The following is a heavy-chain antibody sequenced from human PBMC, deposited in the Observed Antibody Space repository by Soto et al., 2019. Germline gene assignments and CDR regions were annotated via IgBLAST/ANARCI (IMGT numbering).Heavy chain of an antibody. CDR1: GYTFSSYA. J-gene: IGHJ4*02. V-gene: IGHV1-3*01. CDR2: INAGYGNT. CDR3: ARDTGDRTFDF. Sequence: QVHLVQSGAEVRKPGAPVQVSCKASGYTFSSYAMHWVRQGPGQRLEWMGWINAGYGNTKSSQKFQDRVTISRDTSASTAYTQLPSPRSEDTAVYYCARDTGDRTFDFWGQGTLGTVSS. D-gene: IGHD7-27*01.